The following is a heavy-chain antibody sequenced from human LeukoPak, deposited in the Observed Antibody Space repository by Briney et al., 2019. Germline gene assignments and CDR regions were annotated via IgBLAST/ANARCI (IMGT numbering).Heavy chain of an antibody. Sequence: GGSLRLSCAASGFTVSSNYMSWVRQAPGKGLEWVSVIYSGGSTYYADSVKGRFTISRDNSKNTLYLQMNSLRAEGTAVYYCARLDYDFWSGYSRYYFDYWGQGTLVTVSS. CDR3: ARLDYDFWSGYSRYYFDY. D-gene: IGHD3-3*01. J-gene: IGHJ4*01. V-gene: IGHV3-53*01. CDR1: GFTVSSNY. CDR2: IYSGGST.